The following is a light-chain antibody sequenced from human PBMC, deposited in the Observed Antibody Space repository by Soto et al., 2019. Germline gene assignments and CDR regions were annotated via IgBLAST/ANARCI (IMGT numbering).Light chain of an antibody. V-gene: IGKV3-20*01. CDR1: QSVSSSY. Sequence: ESVLTQSPGTLSLSPGERATLSCRASQSVSSSYLAWYQQKPGQAPRLLIYGASNRATGIPDRFSGSGSGTAFTLTISRLEPEDFAVYYCQQYGSSRFTFGPGTKVDIK. CDR2: GAS. J-gene: IGKJ3*01. CDR3: QQYGSSRFT.